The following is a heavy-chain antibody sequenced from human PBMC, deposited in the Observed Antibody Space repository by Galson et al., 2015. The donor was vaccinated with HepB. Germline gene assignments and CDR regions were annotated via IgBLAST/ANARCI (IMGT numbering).Heavy chain of an antibody. V-gene: IGHV3-30*04. CDR1: GFTFSSYA. CDR2: ISYDGSNK. Sequence: SLRLSCAASGFTFSSYAMHWVRQAPGKGLEWVAVISYDGSNKYYADSVKGRFTISRDNSKNTLYLQMNSLRAEDTAVYYCARDSSGQPYYFDYWGQGTLVTVSS. CDR3: ARDSSGQPYYFDY. D-gene: IGHD6-19*01. J-gene: IGHJ4*02.